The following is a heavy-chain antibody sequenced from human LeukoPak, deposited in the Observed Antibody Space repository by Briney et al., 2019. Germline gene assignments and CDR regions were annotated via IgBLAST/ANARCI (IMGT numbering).Heavy chain of an antibody. CDR1: GFAFSSYA. J-gene: IGHJ4*02. CDR3: AKDMGIVVVPAAHDY. V-gene: IGHV3-23*01. Sequence: GGSLRLSCAASGFAFSSYAMSWVRQAPGEGLEWVSAISGSGGSTYYADSVKGRFTISRDNSKNTLYLQMNSLRAEDTAVYYCAKDMGIVVVPAAHDYWGQGTLVTVSS. D-gene: IGHD2-2*03. CDR2: ISGSGGST.